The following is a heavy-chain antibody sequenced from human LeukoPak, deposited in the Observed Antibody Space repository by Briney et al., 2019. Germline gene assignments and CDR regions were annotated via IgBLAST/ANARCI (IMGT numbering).Heavy chain of an antibody. D-gene: IGHD4-17*01. CDR1: GYKFTNYW. J-gene: IGHJ4*02. CDR2: IYPGDSET. Sequence: GESLKISCKASGYKFTNYWIGWVRQMPGKGLEWMTIIYPGDSETRYSPSFQGQVAISADKSIGTMYLQWSSLKASDTAMCYCARVLRTGQGDYVPVLWGQGTLVIVSS. CDR3: ARVLRTGQGDYVPVL. V-gene: IGHV5-51*01.